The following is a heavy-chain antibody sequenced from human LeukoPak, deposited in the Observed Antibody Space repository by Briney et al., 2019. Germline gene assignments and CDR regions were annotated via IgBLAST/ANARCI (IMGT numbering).Heavy chain of an antibody. V-gene: IGHV4-4*02. D-gene: IGHD3-22*01. J-gene: IGHJ2*01. CDR3: ARDPKTYYYDSSGFHRDWYFDL. CDR2: IYHSGGT. Sequence: SGTLSLTCAVSGGSISSSNWWSWVRQPPGKGLEWIGEIYHSGGTNYNPSLKSRVTISVDKSKNQFSLKLSSVTAADTAVYYCARDPKTYYYDSSGFHRDWYFDLWGRGTLVTVFS. CDR1: GGSISSSNW.